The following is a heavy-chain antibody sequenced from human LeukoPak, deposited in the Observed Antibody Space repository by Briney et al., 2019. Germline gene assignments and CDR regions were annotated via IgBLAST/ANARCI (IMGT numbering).Heavy chain of an antibody. J-gene: IGHJ3*01. CDR3: ARGEAFDV. CDR2: VYYTGNT. V-gene: IGHV4-30-4*01. CDR1: GGFISSGDYY. Sequence: NPSETVSLTCTVSGGFISSGDYYWNWIRQPPGKGLEWIGYVYYTGNTFYSPSLKSRVTISVDTSKNQFSLKLTSVTAADTAVYYCARGEAFDVWGQGTMFVVSS.